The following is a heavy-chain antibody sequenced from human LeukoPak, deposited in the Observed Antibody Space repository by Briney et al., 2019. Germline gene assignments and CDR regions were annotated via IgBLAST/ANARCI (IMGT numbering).Heavy chain of an antibody. J-gene: IGHJ5*02. Sequence: PSETLSLTCTVSGGSISSYYWSWIRQPPGKGLEWIGYIYYSGSTNYNPSLKSRVTISVDTSKNQFSLKLSSVTAADTAVYYCARFCNYYDSSGYYYGFDPWGQGTLVTGFS. CDR1: GGSISSYY. D-gene: IGHD3-22*01. V-gene: IGHV4-59*01. CDR2: IYYSGST. CDR3: ARFCNYYDSSGYYYGFDP.